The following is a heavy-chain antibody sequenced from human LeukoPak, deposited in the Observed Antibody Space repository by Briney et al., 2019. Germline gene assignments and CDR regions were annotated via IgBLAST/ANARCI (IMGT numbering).Heavy chain of an antibody. Sequence: GGSLRLSCVASGLTFTNYVIHWVRQAPGKGLEWVAVVSSDGINKYYADSVKGRFTISRDNSKNTLYLQMNSLRAEDTAVYYCARVSDGSGFGDYWGQGTLVTVSS. CDR3: ARVSDGSGFGDY. CDR2: VSSDGINK. J-gene: IGHJ4*02. D-gene: IGHD3-22*01. CDR1: GLTFTNYV. V-gene: IGHV3-30-3*01.